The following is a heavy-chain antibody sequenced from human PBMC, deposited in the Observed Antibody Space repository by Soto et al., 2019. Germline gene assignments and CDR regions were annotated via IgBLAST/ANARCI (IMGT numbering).Heavy chain of an antibody. D-gene: IGHD6-19*01. V-gene: IGHV3-48*03. Sequence: LRLSCAASGFRLSGYEMNWVRQAPGRGLEWVAYISSSGSTIYYADSVKGRFTISRDDANNLLSLQMNSLRGEDTAVYYCTRDGVSISEAGPNYNGMDVWGQGARVTVSS. CDR1: GFRLSGYE. J-gene: IGHJ6*02. CDR2: ISSSGSTI. CDR3: TRDGVSISEAGPNYNGMDV.